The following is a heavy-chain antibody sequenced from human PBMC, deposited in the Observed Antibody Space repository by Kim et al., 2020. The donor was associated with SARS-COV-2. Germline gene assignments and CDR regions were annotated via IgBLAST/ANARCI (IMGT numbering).Heavy chain of an antibody. CDR2: IRSKAYGGTT. CDR1: GFTFGDYA. J-gene: IGHJ4*02. D-gene: IGHD4-17*01. Sequence: GGSLRLSCTASGFTFGDYAMSWFRQAPGKGLEWVGFIRSKAYGGTTEYAASVKGRFTISRDDSKSIAYLQMNSLKTEDTAVYYCTRVATVTTYYFDYWGQGTLVTVSS. CDR3: TRVATVTTYYFDY. V-gene: IGHV3-49*03.